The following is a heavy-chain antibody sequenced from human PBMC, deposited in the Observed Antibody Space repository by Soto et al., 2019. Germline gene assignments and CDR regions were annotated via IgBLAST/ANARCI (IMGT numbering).Heavy chain of an antibody. D-gene: IGHD2-21*02. Sequence: ASVKVSFKASGGTFSTFGISWLRQAPGQGLEWMGGIIPFFGTARYSQKFEDRITITADESTNTVYMDLRSLTSEDTAIYYCAKSAPMAAGDKYYYDFWGQGALVTVSS. CDR1: GGTFSTFG. J-gene: IGHJ4*02. CDR2: IIPFFGTA. V-gene: IGHV1-69*13. CDR3: AKSAPMAAGDKYYYDF.